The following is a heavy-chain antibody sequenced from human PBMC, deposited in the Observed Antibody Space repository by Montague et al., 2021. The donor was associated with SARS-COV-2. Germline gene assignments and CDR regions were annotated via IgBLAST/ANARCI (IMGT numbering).Heavy chain of an antibody. CDR1: GGSFSDYY. J-gene: IGHJ3*02. D-gene: IGHD3-3*01. CDR3: ARGKVTAFGVLIMLPSAGPLDS. Sequence: SETLSLTCAVSGGSFSDYYWTWIRQAPGKGLGWIGEVDHRGSSSYNPSLQGRLTISLYRSKTQFSLRLTSVTAADTAVYYCARGKVTAFGVLIMLPSAGPLDSWGLGTKVTVSS. V-gene: IGHV4-34*01. CDR2: VDHRGSS.